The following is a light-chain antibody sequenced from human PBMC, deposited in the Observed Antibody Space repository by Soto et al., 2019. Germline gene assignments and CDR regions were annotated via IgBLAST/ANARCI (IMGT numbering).Light chain of an antibody. Sequence: DIQMTQSPSSLSASVGDRVTITCRASQSISSYLNWYQQKPGKAPKLLIYAASSLQSGVPSRFSGSRSGTEFTLNISSLQPEAFATYYCQPSYSTPLPFGGGTTVAIK. J-gene: IGKJ4*01. CDR3: QPSYSTPLP. CDR1: QSISSY. CDR2: AAS. V-gene: IGKV1-39*01.